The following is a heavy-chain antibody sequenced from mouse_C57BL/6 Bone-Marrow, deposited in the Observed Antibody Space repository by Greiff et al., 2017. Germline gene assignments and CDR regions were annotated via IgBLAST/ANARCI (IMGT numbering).Heavy chain of an antibody. CDR3: ARGGVGY. J-gene: IGHJ2*01. V-gene: IGHV1-69*01. Sequence: QVQLQQPGAELVMPGASVKLSCKASGYTFTSYWMHWVKQRPGQGLEWIGEIDPSDSYTNYKQKFKGKSTLTRDKSSSPAYMQLSSLTSEDSAVYYCARGGVGYWGQGTTLTVAS. CDR1: GYTFTSYW. CDR2: IDPSDSYT.